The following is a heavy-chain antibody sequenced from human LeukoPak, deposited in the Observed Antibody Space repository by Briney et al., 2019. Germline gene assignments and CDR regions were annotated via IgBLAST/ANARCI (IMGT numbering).Heavy chain of an antibody. Sequence: SSETLSLTCTVSGGSISSYYWSWIRQPPGKGLEWIGYIYYSGSTNYSPSLKSRVTMSVDTSKNQFSLKLSSVTAADTAVYYCARDRGSYETNFDYWGQGTLVTVSS. D-gene: IGHD1-26*01. CDR1: GGSISSYY. CDR2: IYYSGST. J-gene: IGHJ4*02. CDR3: ARDRGSYETNFDY. V-gene: IGHV4-59*12.